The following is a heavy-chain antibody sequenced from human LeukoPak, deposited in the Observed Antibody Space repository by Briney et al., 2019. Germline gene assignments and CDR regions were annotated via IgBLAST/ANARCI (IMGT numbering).Heavy chain of an antibody. CDR1: GGSISSSNW. V-gene: IGHV4-4*02. CDR3: ARVMPFITAANDY. CDR2: IYHSGST. Sequence: KSSETLSLTCAVSGGSISSSNWWSWVRQPPGKGLVWIGEIYHSGSTNYNPSLKSRVTISVDKSKNQFSLKLSSVTAADTAVYYCARVMPFITAANDYWGQGTLVTVSS. D-gene: IGHD1-14*01. J-gene: IGHJ4*02.